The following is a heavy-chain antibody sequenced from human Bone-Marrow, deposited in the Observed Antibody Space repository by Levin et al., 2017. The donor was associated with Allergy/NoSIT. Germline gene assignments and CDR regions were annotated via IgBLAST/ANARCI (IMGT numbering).Heavy chain of an antibody. CDR2: INHSGST. J-gene: IGHJ4*02. CDR3: ARAPPGDSSGYYPY. Sequence: GSLRLSCAVYGGSFSGYYWSWIRQPPGKGLEWIGEINHSGSTNYNPSLKSRVTISVDTSKNQFSLKLSSVTAADTAVYYCARAPPGDSSGYYPYWGQGTLVTVSS. D-gene: IGHD3-22*01. V-gene: IGHV4-34*01. CDR1: GGSFSGYY.